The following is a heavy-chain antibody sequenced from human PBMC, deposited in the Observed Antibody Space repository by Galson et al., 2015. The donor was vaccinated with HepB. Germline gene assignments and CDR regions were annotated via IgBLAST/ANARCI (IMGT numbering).Heavy chain of an antibody. CDR1: GFTFSHDS. V-gene: IGHV3-21*01. D-gene: IGHD2-15*01. CDR3: AREGPSPGYCNGNNCYFSGAMDV. Sequence: SLRLSCAASGFTFSHDSMSWFRQAPGQGLEWVSSISRESTFIYYADSVKGRFTISRDDAKNSMYLQMNSLRVEDMAVYYCAREGPSPGYCNGNNCYFSGAMDVWGQGTTVTVSS. CDR2: ISRESTFI. J-gene: IGHJ6*02.